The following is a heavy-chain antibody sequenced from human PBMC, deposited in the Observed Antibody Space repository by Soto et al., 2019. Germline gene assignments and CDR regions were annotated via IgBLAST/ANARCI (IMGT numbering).Heavy chain of an antibody. D-gene: IGHD1-26*01. CDR3: AVGWELLQLDY. Sequence: GGSLRLSCAASGFTFSSYSMNWVRQAPGKGLEWVSSISSSSSYIHYADSVKGRFTISRDNAKNSLYLQMNSLRAEDTAVYYCAVGWELLQLDYWGQGTLVTVSS. CDR2: ISSSSSYI. V-gene: IGHV3-21*01. CDR1: GFTFSSYS. J-gene: IGHJ4*02.